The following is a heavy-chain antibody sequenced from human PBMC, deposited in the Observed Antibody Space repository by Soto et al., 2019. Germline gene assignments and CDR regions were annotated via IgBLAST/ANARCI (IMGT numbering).Heavy chain of an antibody. V-gene: IGHV1-8*01. D-gene: IGHD4-17*01. CDR3: ARGIKYGAYSRWFDP. CDR2: INPNSGNT. Sequence: QVQLVQSGAEVKKPGASVKVSCKASGYILTNYDINWVRQATGQGLEYLGWINPNSGNTSYVQKFKGRVTITRNNTHKPAYIDTNNLRSEETAVYYCARGIKYGAYSRWFDPWGQGTLVTVSS. CDR1: GYILTNYD. J-gene: IGHJ5*02.